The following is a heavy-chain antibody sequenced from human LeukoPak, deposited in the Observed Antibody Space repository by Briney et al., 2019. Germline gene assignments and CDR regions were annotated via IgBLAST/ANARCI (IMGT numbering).Heavy chain of an antibody. V-gene: IGHV4-59*01. CDR1: GGSTSSYY. CDR3: ARAAKYYDSSGYYLESFDY. CDR2: IYYSGST. Sequence: PSETLSLTCTVSGGSTSSYYWSWIRQPPGKGLEWIGYIYYSGSTNYNPSLKSRVTISVDTSKNQFSLKLSSVTAADTAVYYCARAAKYYDSSGYYLESFDYWGQGTLVTVSS. J-gene: IGHJ4*02. D-gene: IGHD3-22*01.